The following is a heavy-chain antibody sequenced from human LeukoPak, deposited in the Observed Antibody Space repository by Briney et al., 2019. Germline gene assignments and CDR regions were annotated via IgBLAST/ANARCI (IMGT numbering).Heavy chain of an antibody. CDR1: GYTFTSYG. CDR2: ISTYNGNT. D-gene: IGHD2-15*01. Sequence: GASVKVSCKASGYTFTSYGISWVRQAPGQGLEWMGWISTYNGNTKSAQKLQGRVTMTTDTSTNTANMELRSLRSDDTAVYYCAKEADSWFDPWGQGTLVTVSS. J-gene: IGHJ5*02. CDR3: AKEADSWFDP. V-gene: IGHV1-18*01.